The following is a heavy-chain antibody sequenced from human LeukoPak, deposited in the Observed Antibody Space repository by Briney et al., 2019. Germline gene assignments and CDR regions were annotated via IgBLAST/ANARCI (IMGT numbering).Heavy chain of an antibody. CDR2: IYYSGST. Sequence: SETLSLTCAVYSGSLSSYYWGWIRQPPGKGLEWIGSIYYSGSTYYNPSLKSRVTISVDTSKNQFSLKLSSVTAADTAVYYCARRGGQRDPTTVVTPTAWYFDYWGQGTLVTVSS. CDR1: SGSLSSYY. J-gene: IGHJ4*02. CDR3: ARRGGQRDPTTVVTPTAWYFDY. V-gene: IGHV4-39*01. D-gene: IGHD4-23*01.